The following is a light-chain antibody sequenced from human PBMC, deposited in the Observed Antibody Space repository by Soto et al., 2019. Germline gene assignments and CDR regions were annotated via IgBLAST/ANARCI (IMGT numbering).Light chain of an antibody. CDR2: KAS. CDR1: QLISSW. Sequence: DIHITQSPSTLSASVGARVTITCRASQLISSWLAWYQQKPGTAPKPLIYKASRLERGVPSRFSVIESGTDFPLPITSLQADDSASYYCQQYDKYWTSGQGTKVDI. CDR3: QQYDKYWT. J-gene: IGKJ1*01. V-gene: IGKV1-5*03.